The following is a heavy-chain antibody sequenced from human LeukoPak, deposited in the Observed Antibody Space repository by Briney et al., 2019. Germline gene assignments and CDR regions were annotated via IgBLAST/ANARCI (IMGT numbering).Heavy chain of an antibody. Sequence: TGGSLRLTCAASGFTFDDYAMHWVRQAPGKGLEWVSGISWNSGSIGYADSVKGRFTISRDNSKNTLYLQMNSLRAEDTAVYYCAREPFNKWHDYYYYYYMDVWGKGTTVTVSS. J-gene: IGHJ6*03. V-gene: IGHV3-9*01. CDR3: AREPFNKWHDYYYYYYMDV. CDR1: GFTFDDYA. CDR2: ISWNSGSI. D-gene: IGHD5-12*01.